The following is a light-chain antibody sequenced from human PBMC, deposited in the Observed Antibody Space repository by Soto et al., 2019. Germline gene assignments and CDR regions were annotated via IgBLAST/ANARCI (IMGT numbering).Light chain of an antibody. CDR1: QSINSD. J-gene: IGKJ1*01. CDR2: GAS. V-gene: IGKV3-11*01. Sequence: EIVVTQSPATLSVSPGETTRLSCRASQSINSDVAWYQQKVGQTPRLLIHGASNRATGIPARFSGSGSGTDFTLTISSLEPEDFAVYYCQQRYNWPRTFGQGTKVDNK. CDR3: QQRYNWPRT.